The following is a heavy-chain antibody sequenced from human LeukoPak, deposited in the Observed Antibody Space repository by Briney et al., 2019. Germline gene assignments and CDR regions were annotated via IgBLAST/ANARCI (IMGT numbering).Heavy chain of an antibody. D-gene: IGHD3-10*01. CDR1: GFTFSSYG. J-gene: IGHJ4*02. CDR2: ISYDGSNK. Sequence: PGGSLRLSCAASGFTFSSYGMHRVRQAQGKGLEGVAVISYDGSNKYYVDSVKGRFTISRDNSKNTLYLQMNSLRAEDTAVYYCAKDLLWFGESADYWGQGTLVTVSS. V-gene: IGHV3-30*18. CDR3: AKDLLWFGESADY.